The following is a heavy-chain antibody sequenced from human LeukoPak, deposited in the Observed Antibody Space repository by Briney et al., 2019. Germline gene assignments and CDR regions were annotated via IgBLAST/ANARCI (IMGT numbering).Heavy chain of an antibody. Sequence: ASVQVSCKASGGTFSSYAISWVRQAPGQGLEWMGGIIPILGTANYAQKFQGRVTITADESTSTAYMELSSLRSEDTAVYYCARDPGLNWFDPWGQGTLVTVSS. J-gene: IGHJ5*02. CDR3: ARDPGLNWFDP. CDR2: IIPILGTA. V-gene: IGHV1-69*13. CDR1: GGTFSSYA.